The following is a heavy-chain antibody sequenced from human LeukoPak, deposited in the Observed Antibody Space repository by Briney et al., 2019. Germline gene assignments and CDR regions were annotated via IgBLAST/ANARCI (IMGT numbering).Heavy chain of an antibody. D-gene: IGHD3-10*01. J-gene: IGHJ4*02. CDR3: ARHPVIIYYYFDY. CDR2: INHSGST. V-gene: IGHV4-34*01. CDR1: GGSFSGYY. Sequence: SETLSLTCAVYGGSFSGYYWSWIRQPPGKGLEWIGEINHSGSTNYNPSLKSRVTISVDTSKNQFSLKLSSVTVTDTAVYYCARHPVIIYYYFDYWGQGALVTVSS.